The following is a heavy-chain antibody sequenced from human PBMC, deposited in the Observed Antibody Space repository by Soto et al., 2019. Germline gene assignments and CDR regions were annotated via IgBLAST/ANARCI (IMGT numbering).Heavy chain of an antibody. CDR3: ARVSGSGSYYGFDP. V-gene: IGHV4-59*12. D-gene: IGHD3-10*01. CDR2: IYDSGST. CDR1: GGSISSYY. Sequence: PSETLSLTCTVSGGSISSYYWSWIRQPPGKGLEWIGYIYDSGSTYYNPSLKSRVTISVDTSKNQFSLKLSSVTAADTAVYYCARVSGSGSYYGFDPWGQGTLVTVSS. J-gene: IGHJ5*02.